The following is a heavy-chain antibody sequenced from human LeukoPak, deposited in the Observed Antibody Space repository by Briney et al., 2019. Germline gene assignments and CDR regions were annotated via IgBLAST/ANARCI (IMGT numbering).Heavy chain of an antibody. V-gene: IGHV1-18*04. CDR3: ARDVRARNVVVPAALDY. J-gene: IGHJ4*02. Sequence: ASVKVSCKASGYTFSIYNMHWVRQAPGQGLEWMGWISAYNGNTNYAQKLQGRVTMTTDTSTSTAYMELRSLRSDDTAVYYCARDVRARNVVVPAALDYWGQGTLVTVSS. CDR2: ISAYNGNT. D-gene: IGHD2-2*01. CDR1: GYTFSIYN.